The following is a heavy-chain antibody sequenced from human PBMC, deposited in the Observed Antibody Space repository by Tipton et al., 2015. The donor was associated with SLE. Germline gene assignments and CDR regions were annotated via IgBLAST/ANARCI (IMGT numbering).Heavy chain of an antibody. V-gene: IGHV4-59*12. J-gene: IGHJ4*02. CDR1: GGSFSNYY. CDR3: ARGGGDTAMVEGY. D-gene: IGHD5-18*01. Sequence: LRLSCTISGGSFSNYYWSWIRQPPGKGLEWIGYIYYSGSTNYNPSLKSRVTISVDTSKDQFSLKLSSVTAADTAVYYCARGGGDTAMVEGYWGQGTLVTVSS. CDR2: IYYSGST.